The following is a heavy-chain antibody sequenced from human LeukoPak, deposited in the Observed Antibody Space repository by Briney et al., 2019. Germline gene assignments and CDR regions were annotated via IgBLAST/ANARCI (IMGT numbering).Heavy chain of an antibody. CDR1: GFTVSSNY. CDR3: ARNENSGWGYFDY. J-gene: IGHJ4*02. D-gene: IGHD5-12*01. V-gene: IGHV3-53*01. Sequence: GGSLRLSCAASGFTVSSNYMSWVRQAPGKGLEWVSVIGGSNGITFYVGSVKGRFTISRDNSKDTLYLQMNSLRAEDTAVYYCARNENSGWGYFDYWGQGTLVTVPS. CDR2: IGGSNGIT.